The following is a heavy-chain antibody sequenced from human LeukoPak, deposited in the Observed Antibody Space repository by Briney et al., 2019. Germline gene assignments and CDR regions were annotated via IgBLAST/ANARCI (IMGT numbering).Heavy chain of an antibody. V-gene: IGHV3-48*01. D-gene: IGHD3-22*01. Sequence: PGGSLRLSCAASGFTFSSYSMNWVRQAPGKGLEWISYISSGSSTIYYADSVKGRFTISRDNAKNSLYLQMNSLRAEDTAVYCCARVLHKRNYDSSDYYGYWGQGTLVTVSS. J-gene: IGHJ4*02. CDR1: GFTFSSYS. CDR2: ISSGSSTI. CDR3: ARVLHKRNYDSSDYYGY.